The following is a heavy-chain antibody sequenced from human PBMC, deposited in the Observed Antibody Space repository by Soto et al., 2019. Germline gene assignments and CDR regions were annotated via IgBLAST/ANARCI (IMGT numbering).Heavy chain of an antibody. CDR2: INPSGGST. D-gene: IGHD3-10*01. J-gene: IGHJ6*02. CDR3: ARDGPHYYGSGSYLSTLYYYYGMDV. V-gene: IGHV1-46*01. Sequence: ASVKVSCKASGYTFTSYYMHWVRQAPGQGLERMGIINPSGGSTSYAQKFQGRVTMTRDTSTSTVYMELSSLRSEDTAVYYCARDGPHYYGSGSYLSTLYYYYGMDVWGQGTTVTVSS. CDR1: GYTFTSYY.